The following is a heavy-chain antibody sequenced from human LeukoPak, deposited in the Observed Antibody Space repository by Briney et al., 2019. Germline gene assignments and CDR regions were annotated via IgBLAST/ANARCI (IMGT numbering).Heavy chain of an antibody. D-gene: IGHD1-26*01. V-gene: IGHV3-53*01. Sequence: GGSLRLSCAASGFTVSTNYMSWVRQAPGKGLEWVSVIDSSGITYYADCVPGRFTISRDNSKNTLYLQMNSLRAEDTAVYYCARDRGSFYFDYWGQGTLVTVSS. J-gene: IGHJ4*02. CDR2: IDSSGIT. CDR1: GFTVSTNY. CDR3: ARDRGSFYFDY.